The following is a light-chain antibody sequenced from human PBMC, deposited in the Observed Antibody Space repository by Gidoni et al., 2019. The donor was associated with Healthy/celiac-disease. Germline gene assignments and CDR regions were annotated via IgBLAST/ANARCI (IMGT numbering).Light chain of an antibody. CDR3: QQRSNWPPALT. CDR1: QSVSSY. J-gene: IGKJ4*01. V-gene: IGKV3-11*01. Sequence: EIVLTQSPATLSLSPGERATPSCRASQSVSSYLAWYHQKPGQAPGLLIDHAANRTSVIPARFSGSGSGTDFTLTISSLEPEDVAVYYCQQRSNWPPALTFGGGTKVEIK. CDR2: HAA.